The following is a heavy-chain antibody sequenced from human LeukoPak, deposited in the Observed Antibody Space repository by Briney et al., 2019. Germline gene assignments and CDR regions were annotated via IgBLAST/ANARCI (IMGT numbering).Heavy chain of an antibody. CDR2: IISSGSYI. CDR1: GFTFSIYS. Sequence: GGSLRLSCAASGFTFSIYSMDWVRQAPGKGLEWVSSIISSGSYIYYADSVKGRFTISRDNAKNSLYLQMNSLRAEDTAVYYCARRRDSGSLQHFDYWGQGTLVTVSS. CDR3: ARRRDSGSLQHFDY. J-gene: IGHJ4*02. V-gene: IGHV3-21*04. D-gene: IGHD1-26*01.